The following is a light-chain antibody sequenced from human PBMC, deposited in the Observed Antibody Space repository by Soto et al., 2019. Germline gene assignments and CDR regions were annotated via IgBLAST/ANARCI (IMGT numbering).Light chain of an antibody. CDR1: QSVSSY. J-gene: IGKJ4*01. V-gene: IGKV3-11*01. CDR3: QQDNNWPRALT. Sequence: EIVLTQSPATLSLSPGERATLSCRASQSVSSYLAWYQQKPGQAPRLLIYDASNRATGIPARFSGSGSGTDFTLTISRLEPEDFAVYYCQQDNNWPRALTFGGGTKVDI. CDR2: DAS.